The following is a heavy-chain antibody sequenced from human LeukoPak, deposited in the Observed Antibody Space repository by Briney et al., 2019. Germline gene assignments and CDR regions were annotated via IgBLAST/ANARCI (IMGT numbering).Heavy chain of an antibody. V-gene: IGHV3-23*01. D-gene: IGHD5-18*01. CDR1: GFTFGSYA. CDR3: AKDWIQLWSNWFDP. Sequence: PGGSLRLSCAASGFTFGSYAMSWVRQAPGKGLEWVSAISGSGGSTYYADSVKGRFTISRDNSKNTLYLQMNSLRAEDTAVYYRAKDWIQLWSNWFDPWGQGTLVTVSS. J-gene: IGHJ5*02. CDR2: ISGSGGST.